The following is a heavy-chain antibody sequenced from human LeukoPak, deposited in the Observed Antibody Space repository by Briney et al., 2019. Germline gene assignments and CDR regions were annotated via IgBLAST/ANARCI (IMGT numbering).Heavy chain of an antibody. CDR3: ASGYSYGYGWDYFDY. J-gene: IGHJ4*02. CDR2: IYYSGST. V-gene: IGHV4-30-4*08. CDR1: GGSISSGDYY. Sequence: SQTLSLTCTVPGGSISSGDYYWSWIRQPPGKGLEWIGYIYYSGSTYYNPSLKSRVTISVDTSKNQFSLKLSSVTAADTAVYYCASGYSYGYGWDYFDYWGQGTLVTVSS. D-gene: IGHD5-18*01.